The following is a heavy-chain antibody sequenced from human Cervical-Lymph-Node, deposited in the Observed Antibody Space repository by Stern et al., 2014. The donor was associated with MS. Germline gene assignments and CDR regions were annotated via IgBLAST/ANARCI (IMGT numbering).Heavy chain of an antibody. CDR1: GYTFTNYY. CDR3: ARDREARDYLDY. V-gene: IGHV1-46*03. D-gene: IGHD1-26*01. CDR2: INPSGGAT. Sequence: MQLVESGAEVKKPGASVKVSCKASGYTFTNYYMHWVRQAPGQGLEWMGIINPSGGATSYAQRYQGRVSMTRDTSTNTVYMELSSLRSEDTAVYYCARDREARDYLDYWGQGTLGTVSS. J-gene: IGHJ4*02.